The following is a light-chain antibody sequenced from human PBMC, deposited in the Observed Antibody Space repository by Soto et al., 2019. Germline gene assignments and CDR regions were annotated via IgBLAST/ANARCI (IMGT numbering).Light chain of an antibody. CDR1: SNDAGGYDY. Sequence: ALTQPRSVSGSPGQSVTISCTGTSNDAGGYDYVSWYQQHPGKAPKLIIYDVSKRPSGVPDRFSGSKSGNTASLTISGLQAEDEADYYCCSYAGTYSYVFGTGTKVTVL. CDR2: DVS. V-gene: IGLV2-11*01. CDR3: CSYAGTYSYV. J-gene: IGLJ1*01.